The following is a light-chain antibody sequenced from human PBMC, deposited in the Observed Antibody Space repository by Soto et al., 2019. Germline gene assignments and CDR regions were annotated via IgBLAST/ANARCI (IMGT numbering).Light chain of an antibody. V-gene: IGLV1-40*01. CDR1: SSNIGAGYD. CDR3: QSHDSSLSSYV. Sequence: QSVLTQPPSGSGAPGQRVTISCTGRSSNIGAGYDVHWYQQLPGTAPKLLIYGNSNRPSGVPDRFSGSKSGTSAALAITGLQAEDEADYYCQSHDSSLSSYVFGTGTKVTVL. J-gene: IGLJ1*01. CDR2: GNS.